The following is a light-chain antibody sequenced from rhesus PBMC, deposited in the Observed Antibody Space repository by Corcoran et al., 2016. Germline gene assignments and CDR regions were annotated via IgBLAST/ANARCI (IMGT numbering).Light chain of an antibody. J-gene: IGKJ4*01. CDR2: AAS. V-gene: IGKV1-94*01. CDR3: LQDYTTPLT. CDR1: QGIDRE. Sequence: DTQMTQSPSSLSASVGDRVTVTCWASQGIDRELSWYQQKPGKAPTLLIYAASILQTGVSSRFSGSGSGTDFTLTISSLQPEDVATYYCLQDYTTPLTFGGGTTVEIK.